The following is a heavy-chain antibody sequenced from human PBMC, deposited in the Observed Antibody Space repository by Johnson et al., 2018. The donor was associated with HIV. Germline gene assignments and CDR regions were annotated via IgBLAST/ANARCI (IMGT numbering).Heavy chain of an antibody. CDR1: GFTFSDYY. V-gene: IGHV3-13*01. J-gene: IGHJ3*02. D-gene: IGHD5-24*01. Sequence: VQLVESGGGLVKPGGSLRLSCAASGFTFSDYYMSWIRQAPGKGLEWVSAIGTAGDTYYPGSVKGRFTISRENAKNSLYLQMNSLRAGDTAVEYCARAGGYSRDAFDIWGQGTMVTVSS. CDR3: ARAGGYSRDAFDI. CDR2: IGTAGDT.